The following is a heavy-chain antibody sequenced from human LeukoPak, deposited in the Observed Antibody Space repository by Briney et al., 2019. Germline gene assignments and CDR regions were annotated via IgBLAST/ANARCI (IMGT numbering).Heavy chain of an antibody. CDR2: ISGSGGST. CDR1: GFTFSSYS. D-gene: IGHD6-6*01. Sequence: GGSLRLSCAASGFTFSSYSMNWVRQAPGKGLEWVSAISGSGGSTYYADSVKGRFTISRDNSKNTLYLQMNSLRAEDTAVYYCAKELGSSSSGYYFDYWGQGTLVTVSS. J-gene: IGHJ4*02. V-gene: IGHV3-23*01. CDR3: AKELGSSSSGYYFDY.